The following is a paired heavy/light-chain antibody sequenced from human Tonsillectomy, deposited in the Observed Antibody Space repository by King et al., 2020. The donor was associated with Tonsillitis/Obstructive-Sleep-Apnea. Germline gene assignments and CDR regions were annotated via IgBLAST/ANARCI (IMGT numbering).Heavy chain of an antibody. V-gene: IGHV1-18*01. CDR1: GYTFTNYG. CDR2: ISVYYRNT. CDR3: ARVAAGVNYMDV. J-gene: IGHJ6*03. Sequence: QVQLVQSGAEVKKPGASVKVSCKASGYTFTNYGISWVRQAPGQGLEWMGWISVYYRNTNYAQNLQGRVTMTTDTSTSTAYMELRSLRSDDTAVYYCARVAAGVNYMDVWGKGTTVTVSS. D-gene: IGHD3-10*01.
Light chain of an antibody. CDR2: WAS. J-gene: IGKJ1*01. V-gene: IGKV4-1*01. CDR1: QSVLYSSNSKNY. Sequence: DIVMTQSPDSLAVSLGERATINCKSSQSVLYSSNSKNYLAWYQQKPGQPPKLLIYWASTRESGVPDRFSGSGSGTDFTLTISSLQAEDVAVYFCQQYYSAPWTFGQGTKVEIK. CDR3: QQYYSAPWT.